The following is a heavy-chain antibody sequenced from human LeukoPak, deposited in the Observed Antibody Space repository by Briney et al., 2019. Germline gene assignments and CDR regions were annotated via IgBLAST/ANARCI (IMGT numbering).Heavy chain of an antibody. CDR3: AKDRWLVTHY. CDR2: ISYDGSNK. J-gene: IGHJ4*02. Sequence: GGSLRLSCAASGFTFSSYGMHWVRQAPGKGLEWVAVISYDGSNKYYADSVKGRFTISRDNSKNTLYLQMNSLRAEDTVVYYCAKDRWLVTHYWGQGTLVTVSS. D-gene: IGHD6-19*01. CDR1: GFTFSSYG. V-gene: IGHV3-30*18.